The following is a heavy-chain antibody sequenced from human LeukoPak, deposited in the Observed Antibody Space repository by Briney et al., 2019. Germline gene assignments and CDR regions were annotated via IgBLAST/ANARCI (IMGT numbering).Heavy chain of an antibody. CDR1: GYCFTSYW. Sequence: GESLKIFCKGSGYCFTSYWIGWVRQMPGKGLEWMGIIYTGDSDTRYSPSFRGQVPIPTDKPISTAYLQWSSEKASDTAMYYCPMLEDGSGSYFWFDPWGEGTLVTDSS. J-gene: IGHJ5*02. CDR3: PMLEDGSGSYFWFDP. V-gene: IGHV5-51*04. D-gene: IGHD3-10*01. CDR2: IYTGDSDT.